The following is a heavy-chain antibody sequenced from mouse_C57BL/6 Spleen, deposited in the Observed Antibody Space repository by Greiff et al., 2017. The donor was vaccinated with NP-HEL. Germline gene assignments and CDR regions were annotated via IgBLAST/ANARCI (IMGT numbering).Heavy chain of an antibody. V-gene: IGHV5-4*01. CDR1: GFTFSSYA. CDR3: ARDDGSSDWYFDV. Sequence: EVMLVESGGGLVKPGGSLKLSCAASGFTFSSYAMSWVRQTPEKRLEWVATISDGGSYTYYPDNVKGRFTISRDNAKNNLYLQMSHLKSEDTAMYYCARDDGSSDWYFDVWGTGTTVTVSS. J-gene: IGHJ1*03. D-gene: IGHD1-1*01. CDR2: ISDGGSYT.